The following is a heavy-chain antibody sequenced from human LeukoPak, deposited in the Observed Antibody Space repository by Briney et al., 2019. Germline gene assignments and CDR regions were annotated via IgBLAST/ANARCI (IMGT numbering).Heavy chain of an antibody. CDR1: GGSISSYY. CDR3: ARHPRYFDALTRRDYYYYMDV. D-gene: IGHD3-9*01. Sequence: PSETLSLTCTVSGGSISSYYWTWIRQPPGKGLEWIGYIYYSGSTNYNPSLKSRVTISVDTSKNQFSLKLSSVTAADTAVYYCARHPRYFDALTRRDYYYYMDVWGKGTTVTVSS. V-gene: IGHV4-59*01. CDR2: IYYSGST. J-gene: IGHJ6*03.